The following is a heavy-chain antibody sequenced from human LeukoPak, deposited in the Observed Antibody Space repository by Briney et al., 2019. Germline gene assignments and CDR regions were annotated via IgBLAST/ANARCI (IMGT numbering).Heavy chain of an antibody. CDR1: GFTFSSYS. Sequence: GGSLRLSCAASGFTFSSYSMNWVRQAPGKGLEWVSYISSSSSTIYYADSVKGRFTISRDKAKNSLYLQMNSLSAEDTAVYYCARASRGYPHDGMDVWGQGTTVTVSS. D-gene: IGHD3-22*01. CDR3: ARASRGYPHDGMDV. V-gene: IGHV3-48*01. CDR2: ISSSSSTI. J-gene: IGHJ6*02.